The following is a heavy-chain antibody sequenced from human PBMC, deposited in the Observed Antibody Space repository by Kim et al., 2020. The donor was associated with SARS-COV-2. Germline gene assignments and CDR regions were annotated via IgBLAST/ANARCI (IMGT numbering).Heavy chain of an antibody. V-gene: IGHV4-31*03. CDR3: ARVAYDYVWGSSSYYFDY. CDR1: GGSISSGGYY. J-gene: IGHJ4*02. CDR2: IYYSGST. D-gene: IGHD3-16*01. Sequence: SETLSLTCTVSGGSISSGGYYWSWIRQHPGKGLEWIGYIYYSGSTYSNPSLKSRVTISVDTSKNQFSLKLNSVTAADTAVYYCARVAYDYVWGSSSYYFDYWGQGTLVTVSS.